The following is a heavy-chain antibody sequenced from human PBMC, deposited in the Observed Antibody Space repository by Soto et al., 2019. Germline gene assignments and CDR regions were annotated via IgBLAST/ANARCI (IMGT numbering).Heavy chain of an antibody. CDR3: ALTYYDFWSGYYVGWDV. V-gene: IGHV2-5*01. J-gene: IGHJ6*02. Sequence: SGPTLVNPTQTLTLTCTFSRFSLSTSGVGVGWIRQPPGKALEWLALIYWNDDKRYSPSLKSRLTITKDTSKNQVVLTMTNMDPVDTATYYCALTYYDFWSGYYVGWDVWGQGTTVTVSS. D-gene: IGHD3-3*01. CDR1: RFSLSTSGVG. CDR2: IYWNDDK.